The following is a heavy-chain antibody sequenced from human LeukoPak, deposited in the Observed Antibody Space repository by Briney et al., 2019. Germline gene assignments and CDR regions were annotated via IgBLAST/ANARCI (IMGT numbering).Heavy chain of an antibody. V-gene: IGHV4-34*01. CDR3: ARGALGAIYDFWSGYSHPVAFDI. J-gene: IGHJ3*02. CDR2: INHSGST. Sequence: SETLSLTXAVYGGSFSGYYWSWIRQAPGKGLEWIGEINHSGSTNYNPSLKSRVTISVDTSKNQFSLKLSSVTAADTAVYYCARGALGAIYDFWSGYSHPVAFDIWGQGTMVTVSS. CDR1: GGSFSGYY. D-gene: IGHD3-3*01.